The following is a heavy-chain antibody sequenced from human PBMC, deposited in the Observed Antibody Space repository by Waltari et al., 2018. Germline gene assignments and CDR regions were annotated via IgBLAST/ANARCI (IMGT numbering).Heavy chain of an antibody. Sequence: QVRLQESGPGLVKPSQTLSLICTVSRASITSGAFYWSWIRQRPGKGLEYIGYISYSGSTHYNPSLKNRLTISRDTATNQFSLGLKSVTAADTAVYYCARAESAADSPFDTYWFDPWGQGTLVTVSS. CDR2: ISYSGST. CDR1: RASITSGAFY. D-gene: IGHD6-25*01. CDR3: ARAESAADSPFDTYWFDP. J-gene: IGHJ5*02. V-gene: IGHV4-31*03.